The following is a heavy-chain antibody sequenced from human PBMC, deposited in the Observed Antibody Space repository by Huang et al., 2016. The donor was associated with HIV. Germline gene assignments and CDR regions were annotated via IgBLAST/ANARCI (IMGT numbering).Heavy chain of an antibody. CDR1: GYTFFSNH. CDR2: SNPSGGST. CDR3: ARVGSGWSLLGYALVF. V-gene: IGHV1-46*01. Sequence: QVQLVQSGVEVKEPGASVRISCKASGYTFFSNHINWVRQAPGQGLEWMGKSNPSGGSTDHAQKFQDRSTITRDRTTSTEYLELRSLTSDDTAIFYCARVGSGWSLLGYALVFWGRGTMVTVSS. D-gene: IGHD6-19*01. J-gene: IGHJ3*01.